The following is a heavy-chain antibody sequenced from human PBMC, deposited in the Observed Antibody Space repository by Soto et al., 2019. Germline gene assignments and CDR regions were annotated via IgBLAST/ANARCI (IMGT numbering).Heavy chain of an antibody. V-gene: IGHV4-31*03. CDR2: IYYSGST. CDR1: GGSISSGGYY. Sequence: SETLSLTCTVSGGSISSGGYYWSWIRQHPGKGLEWIGYIYYSGSTYYNPSLKSRVTISVDTSKNQFSLKLSSVTAADTAVYYCARDSGRIAAANYYYYGMDVWGQGTTVTVSS. D-gene: IGHD6-13*01. CDR3: ARDSGRIAAANYYYYGMDV. J-gene: IGHJ6*02.